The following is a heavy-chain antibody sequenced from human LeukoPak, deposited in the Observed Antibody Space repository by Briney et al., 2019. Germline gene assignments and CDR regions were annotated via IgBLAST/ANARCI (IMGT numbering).Heavy chain of an antibody. Sequence: HPGGSLRLSCSASGFTFTSYAMSWVRQPPGKGLEWVSSISGSGGGTYYADSVKGRFTISRDNSKNTLYLQMNSLRADDTAAYYCAKDRWAWDTTTVTTHWFDPWGQGTLVSVST. CDR2: ISGSGGGT. V-gene: IGHV3-23*01. CDR1: GFTFTSYA. J-gene: IGHJ5*02. D-gene: IGHD4-17*01. CDR3: AKDRWAWDTTTVTTHWFDP.